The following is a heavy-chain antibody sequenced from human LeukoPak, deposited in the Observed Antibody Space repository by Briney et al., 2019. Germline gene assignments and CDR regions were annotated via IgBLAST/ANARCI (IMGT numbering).Heavy chain of an antibody. D-gene: IGHD4-17*01. CDR2: IYPGDSDT. J-gene: IGHJ5*02. V-gene: IGHV5-51*01. CDR1: GYSFTSYW. Sequence: GGSLRLYCKGSGYSFTSYWIGWVRQMPGKGLEWMGIIYPGDSDTRYSPSFQGQVTISADKSISTAYLQWSSLKASDTAMYYCARHGPAPDYGDYGPALDNWFDPWGQGTLVTVSS. CDR3: ARHGPAPDYGDYGPALDNWFDP.